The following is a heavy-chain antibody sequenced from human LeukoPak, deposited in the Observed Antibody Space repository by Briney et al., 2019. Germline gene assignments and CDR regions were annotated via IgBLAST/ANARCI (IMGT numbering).Heavy chain of an antibody. CDR3: ARHSAGSGSYYKRAEARNYFDY. CDR2: IYYSGST. D-gene: IGHD3-10*01. J-gene: IGHJ4*02. V-gene: IGHV4-59*08. CDR1: GGSISSYY. Sequence: SETLSLTCTVSGGSISSYYWSWIRQPPGKGLEWIGYIYYSGSTNYNPSLKSRVTISVDTSKNQFSLKLSSVTAADTAVYYCARHSAGSGSYYKRAEARNYFDYWGQGTLVTVSS.